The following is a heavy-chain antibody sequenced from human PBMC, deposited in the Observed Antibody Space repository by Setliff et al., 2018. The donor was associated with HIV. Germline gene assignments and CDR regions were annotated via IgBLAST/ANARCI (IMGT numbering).Heavy chain of an antibody. D-gene: IGHD3-22*01. CDR2: IYYSGST. V-gene: IGHV4-39*01. Sequence: SETLSLTCTVSAGSIRSSTYYWAWIRQPPGKGLEWIGTIYYSGSTYYKPSLKSRVTISVDTSKNQFSLKLSSVTAADTAVYYCAMLDTSDYFRNNWFDSWGQGTLVTVSS. CDR1: AGSIRSSTYY. J-gene: IGHJ5*01. CDR3: AMLDTSDYFRNNWFDS.